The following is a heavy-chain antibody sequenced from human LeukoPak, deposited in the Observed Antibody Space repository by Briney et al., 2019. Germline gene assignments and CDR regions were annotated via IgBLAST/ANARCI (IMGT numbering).Heavy chain of an antibody. CDR1: GFTFGSYW. Sequence: GGSLRLSCAASGFTFGSYWMHWVRQAPGKGLEWVSSISSSSSYIYYADSVKGRFTISRDNAKNSLYLQMNSLRAEDTAVYYCARGGYSGYDPTNFDYWGQGTLVTVSS. D-gene: IGHD5-12*01. CDR2: ISSSSSYI. J-gene: IGHJ4*02. V-gene: IGHV3-21*01. CDR3: ARGGYSGYDPTNFDY.